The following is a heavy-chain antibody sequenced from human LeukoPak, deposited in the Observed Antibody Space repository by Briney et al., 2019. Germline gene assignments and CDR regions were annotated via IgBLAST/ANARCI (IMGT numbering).Heavy chain of an antibody. CDR1: GFSFNSYW. CDR2: IKTDGCGI. V-gene: IGHV3-74*01. J-gene: IGHJ4*02. CDR3: ARLIMTPVN. Sequence: PGWSLTLSCAASGFSFNSYWMHWVRQAPAKGLVWVSQIKTDGCGIGYADSLKGRFTISIDRATNTLYLEMNSLRAEDTAVYYCARLIMTPVNWGQGILVTVSS. D-gene: IGHD4-17*01.